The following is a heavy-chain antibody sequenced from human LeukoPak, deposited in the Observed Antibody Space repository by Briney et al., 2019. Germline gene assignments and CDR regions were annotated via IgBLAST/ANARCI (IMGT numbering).Heavy chain of an antibody. J-gene: IGHJ4*02. Sequence: GSLRLSCAASGFTFSSYWMHWVRQAAGEGLVWVSSINSGGSSTTYADSVKGRFTISRDNAKNTLYLQVNSLRAEDTAVYYCAKGIVGATRKINFFDYWGQGTLVTVSS. CDR3: AKGIVGATRKINFFDY. V-gene: IGHV3-74*01. CDR2: INSGGSST. D-gene: IGHD1-26*01. CDR1: GFTFSSYW.